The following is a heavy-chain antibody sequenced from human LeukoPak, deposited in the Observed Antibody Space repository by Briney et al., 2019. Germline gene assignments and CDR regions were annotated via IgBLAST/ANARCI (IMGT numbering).Heavy chain of an antibody. J-gene: IGHJ3*02. D-gene: IGHD7-27*01. CDR2: IYYSGNT. V-gene: IGHV4-59*03. CDR1: GGSISSSY. Sequence: SETLSLTCTVSGGSISSSYWSWIRQPPGKGLEWIGFIYYSGNTHYNPSLKNRVTISVDTSKNLFSLKLSSVTAADTAVYYCAKTNWGAFDIWGQGTMVTVSS. CDR3: AKTNWGAFDI.